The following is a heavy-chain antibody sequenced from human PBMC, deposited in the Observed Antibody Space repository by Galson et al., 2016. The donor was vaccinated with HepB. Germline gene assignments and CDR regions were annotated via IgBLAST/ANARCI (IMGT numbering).Heavy chain of an antibody. J-gene: IGHJ4*02. CDR3: ARPQREGVNYQSFDY. D-gene: IGHD1-7*01. CDR2: IIPTFRTT. V-gene: IGHV1-69*13. Sequence: SVQVSCRASGGTFSSYALRWVRQAPGQALECIGRIIPTFRTTNYAQIFQGRVPITADYSTSTAYMELSSLTSEDTAVYYCARPQREGVNYQSFDYWGQGTLVTVSS. CDR1: GGTFSSYA.